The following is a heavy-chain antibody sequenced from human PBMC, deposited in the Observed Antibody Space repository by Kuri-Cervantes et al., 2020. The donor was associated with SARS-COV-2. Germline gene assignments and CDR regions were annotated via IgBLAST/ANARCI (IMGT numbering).Heavy chain of an antibody. J-gene: IGHJ6*02. V-gene: IGHV4-4*02. CDR3: AKGSLTGPYYYGMDV. CDR1: GGSISSSNW. Sequence: SETLSLTCAVSGGSISSSNWWSWVRQPPGKGLEWIGEIYHSGSTNYNPSLKSRVTISVDKSKNQFSLKLSSVTAADTAVYYCAKGSLTGPYYYGMDVWGQGTTVTVSS. D-gene: IGHD1-20*01. CDR2: IYHSGST.